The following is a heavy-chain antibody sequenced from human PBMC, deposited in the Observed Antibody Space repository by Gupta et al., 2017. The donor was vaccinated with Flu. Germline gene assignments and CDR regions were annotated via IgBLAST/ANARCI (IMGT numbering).Heavy chain of an antibody. J-gene: IGHJ4*02. CDR1: GFTVSSNY. D-gene: IGHD3-22*01. V-gene: IGHV3-66*02. CDR2: IYSGGST. Sequence: EVQLVESGGGLVQPGGSLRLSCAASGFTVSSNYMSWVRQAPGKGLEWVSVIYSGGSTYYADSVKGRFTISRDNSKNTLYLQMNSLRAEDTAVYYCASPDYYDSSGYYYEYWGQGTLVTVSS. CDR3: ASPDYYDSSGYYYEY.